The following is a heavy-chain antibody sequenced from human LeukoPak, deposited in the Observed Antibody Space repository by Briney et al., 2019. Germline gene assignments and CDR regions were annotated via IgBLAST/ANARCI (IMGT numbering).Heavy chain of an antibody. CDR1: GGSFSGYY. Sequence: PSETLSLTCAVYGGSFSGYYWSWIRQPPGKGLEWIGEINHSGSTNYGPSLKSRVTISVDTSKKQISLKLSSVTAADTAVYYCARAKEYGYNYGPGFGFDPWGQRTLVTVSS. J-gene: IGHJ5*02. CDR3: ARAKEYGYNYGPGFGFDP. D-gene: IGHD5-18*01. V-gene: IGHV4-34*01. CDR2: INHSGST.